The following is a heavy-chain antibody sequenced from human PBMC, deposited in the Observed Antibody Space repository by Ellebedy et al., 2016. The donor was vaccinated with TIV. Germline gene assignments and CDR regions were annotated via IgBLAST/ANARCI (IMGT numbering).Heavy chain of an antibody. J-gene: IGHJ3*02. V-gene: IGHV1-69*13. CDR3: ARDNGGNRGGGAFDI. Sequence: AASVKVSCKASGRTFSSYAISWARQAPGQGLEWMGGLIAIFGTANYAQKFQGRVTITADESTSTAYMELSSLRSEDTAVYYCARDNGGNRGGGAFDIWGQGTMVTVSS. D-gene: IGHD4-23*01. CDR1: GRTFSSYA. CDR2: LIAIFGTA.